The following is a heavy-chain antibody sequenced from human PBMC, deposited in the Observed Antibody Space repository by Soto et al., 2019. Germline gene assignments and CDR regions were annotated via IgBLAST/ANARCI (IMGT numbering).Heavy chain of an antibody. V-gene: IGHV3-30*18. CDR1: GFTFSSYG. Sequence: QVQLVESGGGVVQPGRSLRLSCAASGFTFSSYGMHWVRQAPGKGLEWVAVISYDGSNKYYADSVKGRFTISRDNSKNTLYLQMNSPRAEDTAVYYCAKDLLPPGRAYGMDVWGQGTTVTVSS. CDR2: ISYDGSNK. CDR3: AKDLLPPGRAYGMDV. J-gene: IGHJ6*02.